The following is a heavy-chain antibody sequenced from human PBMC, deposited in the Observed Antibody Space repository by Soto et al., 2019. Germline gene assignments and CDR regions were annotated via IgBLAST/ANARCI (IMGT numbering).Heavy chain of an antibody. V-gene: IGHV4-39*01. CDR3: ARHTPAISISDH. CDR2: ISYSGST. D-gene: IGHD2-15*01. J-gene: IGHJ4*02. CDR1: GGSISSSSYY. Sequence: QLQLQESGPGLVKPSETLSLTCTVSGGSISSSSYYWGWIRQPPGKGLEWIGSISYSGSTYYNPSLKSRVTISVDTSKNQFSLKLSSVTAADTAVYYCARHTPAISISDHWGQGTLVTVSS.